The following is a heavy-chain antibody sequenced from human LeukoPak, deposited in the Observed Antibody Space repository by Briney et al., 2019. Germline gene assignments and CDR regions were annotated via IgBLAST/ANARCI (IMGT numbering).Heavy chain of an antibody. D-gene: IGHD6-19*01. V-gene: IGHV4-59*08. Sequence: SETLSLTCTVSGGSISSYYWSWIRQPPGEGLEWIGYIYYSGSTNYNPSLKSRVTISVDTSKNQFSLKLSSVTAADTAVYYCASRLVRGANYYYYGMDVWGQGTTVTVSS. CDR2: IYYSGST. CDR3: ASRLVRGANYYYYGMDV. J-gene: IGHJ6*02. CDR1: GGSISSYY.